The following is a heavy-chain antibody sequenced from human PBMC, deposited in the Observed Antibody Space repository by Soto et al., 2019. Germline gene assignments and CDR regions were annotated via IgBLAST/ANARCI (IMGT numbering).Heavy chain of an antibody. J-gene: IGHJ6*02. CDR1: VDSVSSNSAA. CDR2: TYYRSKWYN. V-gene: IGHV6-1*01. CDR3: ARDTTEYSSSSVPPDCYGMDV. D-gene: IGHD6-6*01. Sequence: QSLSLSCALSVDSVSSNSAAWKWIRPSPSRGLEWLGRTYYRSKWYNDYAVSVKSRITINPDTSKNQFSLQLNSVTPEDTAVYYCARDTTEYSSSSVPPDCYGMDVRGQGTTVTVSS.